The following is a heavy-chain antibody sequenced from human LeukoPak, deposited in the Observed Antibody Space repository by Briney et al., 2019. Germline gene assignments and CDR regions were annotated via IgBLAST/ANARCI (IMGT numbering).Heavy chain of an antibody. J-gene: IGHJ4*02. CDR1: GYTFTSYG. Sequence: ASVKVSCKASGYTFTSYGISWVRQAPGQGLVWMGWISAYNGNTNYAQKLQGRVTMTTDTSTSTAYMELRSLRSDDTAVYYCARVGYIVATFGGEYWGQGTLVTVSS. D-gene: IGHD5-12*01. V-gene: IGHV1-18*01. CDR2: ISAYNGNT. CDR3: ARVGYIVATFGGEY.